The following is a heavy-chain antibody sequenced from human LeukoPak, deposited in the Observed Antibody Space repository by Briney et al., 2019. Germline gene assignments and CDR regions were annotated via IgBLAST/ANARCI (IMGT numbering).Heavy chain of an antibody. CDR2: ISSSSSYI. Sequence: SGGSLRLSCAASGFTFSSYSMNWVRQAPGKGLEWVSSISSSSSYIYYADSVKGRFTISRDNAKNSLYLQMNSLRAEDTAVYYCAREAAAGRPAQWLVGIAFDPGGQGTLVTVSS. J-gene: IGHJ5*02. CDR3: AREAAAGRPAQWLVGIAFDP. D-gene: IGHD6-19*01. V-gene: IGHV3-21*06. CDR1: GFTFSSYS.